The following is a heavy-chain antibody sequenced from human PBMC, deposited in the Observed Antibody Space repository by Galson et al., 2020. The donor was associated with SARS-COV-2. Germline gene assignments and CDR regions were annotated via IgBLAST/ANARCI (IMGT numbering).Heavy chain of an antibody. V-gene: IGHV3-23*01. CDR2: ISGSGGST. J-gene: IGHJ3*02. CDR1: GFTFSSYA. D-gene: IGHD2-2*01. CDR3: ASLSRYCSSTSCYGDAFDI. Sequence: GGSLRLSCAASGFTFSSYAMSWVRQAPGKGLEWVSAISGSGGSTYYADSVKGRFTISRDNSKNTLYLQMNSLRAEDTAVYYCASLSRYCSSTSCYGDAFDIWGQGTMVTVSS.